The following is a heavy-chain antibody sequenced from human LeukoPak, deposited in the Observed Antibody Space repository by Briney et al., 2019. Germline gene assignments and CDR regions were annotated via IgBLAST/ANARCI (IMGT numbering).Heavy chain of an antibody. CDR1: GGSISSHS. D-gene: IGHD3-9*01. CDR3: AKCVSLTGRYMDV. Sequence: SETLSLTCTVSGGSISSHSWNWIRQPPGKGLEWIAYIYDSGSTNYNPALKSRVTISVDTSKNQFSLKLSSVTAADTAVYYCAKCVSLTGRYMDVWGKGTTVTISS. V-gene: IGHV4-59*11. J-gene: IGHJ6*03. CDR2: IYDSGST.